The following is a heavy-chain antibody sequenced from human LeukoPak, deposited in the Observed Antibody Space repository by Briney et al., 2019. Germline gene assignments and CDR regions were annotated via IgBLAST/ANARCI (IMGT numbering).Heavy chain of an antibody. Sequence: GASVKVSCKASGYTFTGYYLHWVRQAPGQGLQWMGRINPNIGITDYAQKLQGRVFMNRETSISAAYLKPRWLRSDDTAMYYCATTPDYYDTTGDYWGQGTLVTVSS. V-gene: IGHV1-2*06. CDR1: GYTFTGYY. J-gene: IGHJ4*02. CDR2: INPNIGIT. D-gene: IGHD3-22*01. CDR3: ATTPDYYDTTGDY.